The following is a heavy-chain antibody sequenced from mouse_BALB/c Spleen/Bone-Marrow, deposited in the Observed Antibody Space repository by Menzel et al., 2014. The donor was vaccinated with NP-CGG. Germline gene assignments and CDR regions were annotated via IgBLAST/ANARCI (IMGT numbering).Heavy chain of an antibody. V-gene: IGHV1-69*02. D-gene: IGHD1-1*01. J-gene: IGHJ3*01. Sequence: VQLQQSGADLVRPGASVKLSCKTSGYTFTNYWINWLKQRPGQGLEWIGNISPSNIHTNYNQKFKDKATLTVDKSSSTAYMQLSSPTSEDSAVYYCAKYDYGFTCWGQGTLVTVSA. CDR3: AKYDYGFTC. CDR1: GYTFTNYW. CDR2: ISPSNIHT.